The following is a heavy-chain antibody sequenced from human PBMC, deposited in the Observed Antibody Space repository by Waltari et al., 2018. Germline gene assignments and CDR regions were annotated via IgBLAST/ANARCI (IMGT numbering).Heavy chain of an antibody. CDR2: INHSGST. CDR1: GGSFSGHY. Sequence: QVQLQQWGAGLLKPSETLSLSCTVYGGSFSGHYWSWIRQPPGKGLEWIGDINHSGSTNYNPSLKSRVTISVDTSKNQFSLKVSFVTAADTVMYYCARNRYYYYMDVWGKGTTVTISS. CDR3: ARNRYYYYMDV. V-gene: IGHV4-34*01. J-gene: IGHJ6*03.